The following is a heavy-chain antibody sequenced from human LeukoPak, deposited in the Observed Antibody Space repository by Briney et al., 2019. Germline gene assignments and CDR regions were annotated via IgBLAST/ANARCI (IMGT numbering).Heavy chain of an antibody. CDR1: GFTFDDYG. CDR2: INWNGGST. V-gene: IGHV3-20*04. Sequence: GGSLRLSCAASGFTFDDYGMSWVRQAPGKGLEWVSGINWNGGSTGYAGSVKGRFTISRDNAKNSLYLQMNSLRAEDTALYYCARDQLPTSWGNGDYGADYYYYYYMDVWGKGTTVTVSS. CDR3: ARDQLPTSWGNGDYGADYYYYYYMDV. J-gene: IGHJ6*03. D-gene: IGHD4-17*01.